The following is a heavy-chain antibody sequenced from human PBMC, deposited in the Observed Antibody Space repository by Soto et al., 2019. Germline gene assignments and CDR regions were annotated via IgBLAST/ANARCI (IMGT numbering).Heavy chain of an antibody. CDR1: GDTSDSFS. Sequence: QVQQVQSGAEVKKPGSSVRVSCKASGDTSDSFSISWVRQAPGQGLEWMGGIIPMFGTGNYAQKFQGRLTITTDDSTGTSYMDLKSLRSEDTAVYFCARENRDDNSGWYSSSDWFDPWGQGTLATVSS. V-gene: IGHV1-69*01. D-gene: IGHD6-19*01. CDR2: IIPMFGTG. CDR3: ARENRDDNSGWYSSSDWFDP. J-gene: IGHJ5*02.